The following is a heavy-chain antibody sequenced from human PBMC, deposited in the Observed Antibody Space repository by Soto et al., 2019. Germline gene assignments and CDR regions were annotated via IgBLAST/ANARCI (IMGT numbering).Heavy chain of an antibody. CDR2: IRSKANSYAT. CDR3: TSLDIVVVPAAIGYYYYGMDV. V-gene: IGHV3-73*01. Sequence: GGSLRLSCAASGFTFSGSAMHWVRQASGKGLEWVGRIRSKANSYATAYAASVKGKFTISRDDSKNTAYLQMNSLKTEDTAVYYCTSLDIVVVPAAIGYYYYGMDVWGQGTTVTVSS. D-gene: IGHD2-2*02. CDR1: GFTFSGSA. J-gene: IGHJ6*02.